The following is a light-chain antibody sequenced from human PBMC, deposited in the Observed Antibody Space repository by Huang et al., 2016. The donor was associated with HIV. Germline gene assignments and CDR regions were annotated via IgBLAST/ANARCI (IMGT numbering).Light chain of an antibody. CDR2: DAS. V-gene: IGKV3-15*01. Sequence: EVVMTQSPATLSVSPGERATLSCRASPSISNNIAWYQQKPGQAPRLLIYDASTRVTGFPDRFSGSGSGTECTLTISSLQSEDIAVYYCQHDKKWPPWTFGQGTKVEIK. CDR3: QHDKKWPPWT. J-gene: IGKJ1*01. CDR1: PSISNN.